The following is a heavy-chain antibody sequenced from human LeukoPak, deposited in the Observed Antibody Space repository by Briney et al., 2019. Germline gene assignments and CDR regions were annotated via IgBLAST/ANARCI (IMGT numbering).Heavy chain of an antibody. J-gene: IGHJ4*02. V-gene: IGHV3-21*01. Sequence: GGSLRLSCAASGFTFSSYSMNWVRQAPGKGLEWVSSISSSSSYIYYADSVKGRFTISRDNAKNSLYLQMNSLRAEDTAVYYCARAPYCSGGSCYSFDYWGQGTLVTVSS. CDR2: ISSSSSYI. CDR1: GFTFSSYS. CDR3: ARAPYCSGGSCYSFDY. D-gene: IGHD2-15*01.